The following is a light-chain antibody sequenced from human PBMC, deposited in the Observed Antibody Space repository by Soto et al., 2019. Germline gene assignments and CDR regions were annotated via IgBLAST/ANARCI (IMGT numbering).Light chain of an antibody. CDR2: GAS. CDR3: QQLNSHPRT. J-gene: IGKJ2*01. Sequence: DIQLTQSPISLSASVGDRVTISCRASQAIFTWLAWYQQKPGKAPNLLIFGASTLQSGVPSRFSGSGSGTEFTLTISSLQPDEFATYYCQQLNSHPRTFGQGTELEIK. CDR1: QAIFTW. V-gene: IGKV1-9*01.